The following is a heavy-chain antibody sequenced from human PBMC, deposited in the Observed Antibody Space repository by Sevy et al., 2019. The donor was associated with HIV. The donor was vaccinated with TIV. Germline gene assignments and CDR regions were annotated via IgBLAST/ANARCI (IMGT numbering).Heavy chain of an antibody. J-gene: IGHJ4*02. CDR2: IKQDGSKK. Sequence: GGSLRLSCAASGFTFSSYWMTWVRQAPGKGLERVANIKQDGSKKYYVDSVKGRFTISRDNAKNSVYLQMNSLRAEDTTVYYCAREIAAAGSYWGQRTLVTVSS. CDR3: AREIAAAGSY. CDR1: GFTFSSYW. V-gene: IGHV3-7*01. D-gene: IGHD6-13*01.